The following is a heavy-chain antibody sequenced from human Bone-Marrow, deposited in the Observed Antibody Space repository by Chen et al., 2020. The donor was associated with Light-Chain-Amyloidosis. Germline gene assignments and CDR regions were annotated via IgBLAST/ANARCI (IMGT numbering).Heavy chain of an antibody. Sequence: EVQLVESGGGLVQPGGSLKLPCAASGFTFSSHWMSWVRKAPGKGLEWVANIKEDGSQKYYVDSVKGQFTISRDNAKNSLYLQMNSLRAEDTAVYYCARDHSSGWYPYQDYWGQGTLVSVSS. J-gene: IGHJ4*02. D-gene: IGHD6-13*01. V-gene: IGHV3-7*03. CDR2: IKEDGSQK. CDR3: ARDHSSGWYPYQDY. CDR1: GFTFSSHW.